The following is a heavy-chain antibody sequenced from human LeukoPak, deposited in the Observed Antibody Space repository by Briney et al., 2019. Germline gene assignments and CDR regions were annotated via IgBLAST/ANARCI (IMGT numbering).Heavy chain of an antibody. CDR3: ARGIAAAGDY. V-gene: IGHV3-21*01. D-gene: IGHD6-13*01. J-gene: IGHJ4*02. Sequence: PGGSLRLSCAASGFTFSSYSMNWVRQAPGKGLEWVSSISSSSSYIYYADSVKGRFTISRDNAKNSPYLQMNSLRAEDTAVYYCARGIAAAGDYWGQGTLVTVSS. CDR1: GFTFSSYS. CDR2: ISSSSSYI.